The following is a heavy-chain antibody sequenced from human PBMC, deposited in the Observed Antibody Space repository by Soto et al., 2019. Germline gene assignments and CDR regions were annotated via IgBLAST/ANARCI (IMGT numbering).Heavy chain of an antibody. CDR1: GFTFRNFV. CDR3: AQDRGWGVVSPSHDS. CDR2: IRATGGQT. D-gene: IGHD2-21*01. Sequence: EVQLLESGGGVVQPGGSLRLSCAASGFTFRNFVMSWVRQAPGTGLEWVSAIRATGGQTFYADSVKGRFTISRDNSKNMLYLQIDSLRDEDTALYFCAQDRGWGVVSPSHDSWGQGTLVTVSS. J-gene: IGHJ4*02. V-gene: IGHV3-23*01.